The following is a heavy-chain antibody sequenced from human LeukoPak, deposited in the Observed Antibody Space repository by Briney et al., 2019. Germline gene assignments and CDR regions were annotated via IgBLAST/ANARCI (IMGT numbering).Heavy chain of an antibody. V-gene: IGHV3-23*01. J-gene: IGHJ4*02. Sequence: GESLRLSCAASGFTFSSYAMSWVRQAPGKGLEWVSVITGSGGSTYYADSVKGRFTISRDNSKNTLYLQMNSLRAGDTAVYYCAKDRNYYDSSIDSDYWGQGTLVTVSS. D-gene: IGHD3-22*01. CDR3: AKDRNYYDSSIDSDY. CDR2: ITGSGGST. CDR1: GFTFSSYA.